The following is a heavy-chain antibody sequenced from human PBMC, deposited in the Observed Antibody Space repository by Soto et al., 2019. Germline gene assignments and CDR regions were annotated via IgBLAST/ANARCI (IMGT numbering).Heavy chain of an antibody. Sequence: QVQLEQSGAEVKTLGSSVKVSCKASGDTFNKYAISWVRQAPGQGLEWMGGIIPLFGTANYAPQFQDRVTITADEATSTAYMELTSLKSDDTAVYFCARGARFLEWLSFDHWGQGTLVTVSS. CDR2: IIPLFGTA. V-gene: IGHV1-69*12. CDR3: ARGARFLEWLSFDH. J-gene: IGHJ4*02. D-gene: IGHD3-3*01. CDR1: GDTFNKYA.